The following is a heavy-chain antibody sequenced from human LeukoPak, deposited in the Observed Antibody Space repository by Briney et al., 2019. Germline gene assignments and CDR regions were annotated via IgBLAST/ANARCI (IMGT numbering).Heavy chain of an antibody. CDR3: AKDGNWELNYFDY. V-gene: IGHV3-48*03. D-gene: IGHD1-26*01. CDR2: ISSSGSTI. Sequence: GGSLKLSCAASGFTFSTYEMTWVRQSPGKGLEWVSYISSSGSTIYYADSVKGRFTISRDNSKNTLYLQMNSLRAEDTAVYYCAKDGNWELNYFDYWGQGTLVTVSS. CDR1: GFTFSTYE. J-gene: IGHJ4*02.